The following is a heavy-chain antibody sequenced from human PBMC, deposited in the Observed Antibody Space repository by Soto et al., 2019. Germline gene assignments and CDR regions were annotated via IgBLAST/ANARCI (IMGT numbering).Heavy chain of an antibody. Sequence: PGGSQRLSCAAYGFTFRSYSMNWVRQAPGKGLEWVSYISSGSSTIYYADSVKGRFTISRDNANTSLSLHMNSLRDEDTAVYYCARPSPQGNGMDVWGQGTTVTVSS. J-gene: IGHJ6*02. CDR3: ARPSPQGNGMDV. CDR1: GFTFRSYS. CDR2: ISSGSSTI. V-gene: IGHV3-48*02.